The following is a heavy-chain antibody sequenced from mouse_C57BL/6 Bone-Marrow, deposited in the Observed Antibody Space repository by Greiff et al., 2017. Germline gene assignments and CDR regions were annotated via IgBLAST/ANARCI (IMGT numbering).Heavy chain of an antibody. J-gene: IGHJ2*01. CDR2: IYPRSGNT. CDR1: GYTFTSYG. D-gene: IGHD1-1*01. V-gene: IGHV1-81*01. Sequence: VQLQQSGAELARPGASVKLSCKASGYTFTSYGISWVKQRPGQGLEWIGEIYPRSGNTYYNEKFKGKATLTADKSSSTAYMELRSLTSEDSAVYFWAREGITSVVAKGYWGQGTTLTVSS. CDR3: AREGITSVVAKGY.